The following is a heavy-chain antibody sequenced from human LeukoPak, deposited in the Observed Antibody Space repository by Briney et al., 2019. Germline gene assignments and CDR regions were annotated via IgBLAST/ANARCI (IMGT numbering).Heavy chain of an antibody. Sequence: PGGSLRLSCAASGFTFSSYSMNWVRQAPGKGLEWVSSISSSSSYIYYADSVKGRFTISRDNTKNLLHLQMNSLRAEDTAVYYCARDSRGYSGYDSDLFDYWGQGTLVTVSS. CDR1: GFTFSSYS. CDR3: ARDSRGYSGYDSDLFDY. CDR2: ISSSSSYI. D-gene: IGHD5-12*01. J-gene: IGHJ4*02. V-gene: IGHV3-21*01.